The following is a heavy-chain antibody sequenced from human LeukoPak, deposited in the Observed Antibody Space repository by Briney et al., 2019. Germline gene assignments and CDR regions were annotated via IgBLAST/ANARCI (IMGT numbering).Heavy chain of an antibody. CDR3: ARKNVEWGNYYYYMDV. D-gene: IGHD2-8*01. CDR2: TYHSGNT. V-gene: IGHV4-4*02. CDR1: GGSISSSNW. J-gene: IGHJ6*03. Sequence: PSETLSLTCAVSGGSISSSNWWSWVRQPPGKGLEWIGETYHSGNTNYNPSLKSRVTISVDTSKNQFSLKLSSVTAADTAVYYCARKNVEWGNYYYYMDVWGKGTTVTISS.